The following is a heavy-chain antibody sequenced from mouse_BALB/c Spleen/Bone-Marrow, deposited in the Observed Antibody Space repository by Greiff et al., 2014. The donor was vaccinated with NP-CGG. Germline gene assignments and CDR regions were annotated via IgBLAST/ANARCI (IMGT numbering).Heavy chain of an antibody. CDR2: INPGSGGS. Sequence: QVQLQQSGAELVRPGTSVKVSCKASGYAFTIYLIEWIKQRPGQGLEWIGVINPGSGGSNYNEKFKGKATLTADKSSSTAYMQLSNLTSDDSAVYFCAGLGRGYFDYWGQGTTLTVSS. V-gene: IGHV1-54*01. CDR3: AGLGRGYFDY. D-gene: IGHD4-1*01. J-gene: IGHJ2*01. CDR1: GYAFTIYL.